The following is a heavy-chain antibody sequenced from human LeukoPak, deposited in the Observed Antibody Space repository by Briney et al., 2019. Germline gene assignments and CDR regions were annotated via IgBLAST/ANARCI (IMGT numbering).Heavy chain of an antibody. CDR2: ISSSSSYI. CDR1: GFTFSSYS. D-gene: IGHD6-19*01. Sequence: GGSLRLSCAASGFTFSSYSMNWVRQAPGKGLEWVSSISSSSSYIYYADSVKGRFTISRDNAKNSLYLQMNSLRAEDTAVYYCARTRLKVGWSDYWGQGNLVTVSS. V-gene: IGHV3-21*01. J-gene: IGHJ4*02. CDR3: ARTRLKVGWSDY.